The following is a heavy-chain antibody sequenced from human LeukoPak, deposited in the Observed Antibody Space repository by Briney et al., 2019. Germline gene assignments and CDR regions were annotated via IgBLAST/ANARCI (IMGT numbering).Heavy chain of an antibody. V-gene: IGHV3-30*04. CDR1: GFTFSSYA. J-gene: IGHJ4*02. Sequence: GGSLRLSCAASGFTFSSYAMHWVRQAPGKGLEWVAVISYDGSNKYYADSVKGRFTISRDNSKNTLYLQVNSLRAEDTAVYYCARDEAYSGSPGHFDYWGQGTLVTVSS. D-gene: IGHD1-26*01. CDR2: ISYDGSNK. CDR3: ARDEAYSGSPGHFDY.